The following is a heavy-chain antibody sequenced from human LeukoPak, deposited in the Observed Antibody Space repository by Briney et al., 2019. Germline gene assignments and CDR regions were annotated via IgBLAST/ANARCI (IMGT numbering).Heavy chain of an antibody. Sequence: PGGSLRLSCAASGFTFSSYSMNWVRQAPGKGLEWVASISSSSSYIYYADSVKGRFTISRDNAKNSLYLQMNSLRAEDTAVYYCARDAPKGYCSSTSCYADYWGQGTLVTVSS. D-gene: IGHD2-2*01. V-gene: IGHV3-21*01. CDR3: ARDAPKGYCSSTSCYADY. J-gene: IGHJ4*02. CDR1: GFTFSSYS. CDR2: ISSSSSYI.